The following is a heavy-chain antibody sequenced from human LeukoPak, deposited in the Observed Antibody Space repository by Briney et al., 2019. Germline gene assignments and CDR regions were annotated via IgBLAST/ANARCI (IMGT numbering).Heavy chain of an antibody. CDR3: ASLIGGWIAVDPFDY. D-gene: IGHD6-19*01. CDR2: INTDGSST. Sequence: GGSLRLSCAASGFTFSSYWMHWVRQAPGKGLVWVSRINTDGSSTSYADSVKGRFTISRDNSKNTLYLQMNSLRAEDTAVYYCASLIGGWIAVDPFDYWGQGTLVTVSS. J-gene: IGHJ4*02. CDR1: GFTFSSYW. V-gene: IGHV3-74*01.